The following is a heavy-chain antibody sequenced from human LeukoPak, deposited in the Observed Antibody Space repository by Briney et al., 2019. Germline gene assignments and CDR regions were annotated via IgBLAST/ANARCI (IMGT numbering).Heavy chain of an antibody. CDR2: ISWNSFTI. Sequence: PGGSLRLSCAASGFTFDDYAMHWVRQAPGKGLEWVSGISWNSFTIGYADSVKGRFTISRDNAKNSLYLQMNRLRAEDTAVYYCARERQLERLAFGKEGSAFDYWGQGTLVTVSS. V-gene: IGHV3-9*01. J-gene: IGHJ4*02. D-gene: IGHD1-1*01. CDR3: ARERQLERLAFGKEGSAFDY. CDR1: GFTFDDYA.